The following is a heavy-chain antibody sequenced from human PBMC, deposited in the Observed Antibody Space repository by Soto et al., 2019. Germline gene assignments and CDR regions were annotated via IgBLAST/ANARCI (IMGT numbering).Heavy chain of an antibody. CDR2: IYYSGLT. CDR3: ARHGYYYDSTGYHYFV. CDR1: GGSISSTNHY. J-gene: IGHJ4*02. Sequence: SETLSLTCTVSGGSISSTNHYWGWIRQPPGKGLEWIGDIYYSGLTRYNPSLKSRVTISVDTSKDQFSLKLSSVTAADTAVYYCARHGYYYDSTGYHYFVWGQGTLVTVSS. D-gene: IGHD3-22*01. V-gene: IGHV4-39*01.